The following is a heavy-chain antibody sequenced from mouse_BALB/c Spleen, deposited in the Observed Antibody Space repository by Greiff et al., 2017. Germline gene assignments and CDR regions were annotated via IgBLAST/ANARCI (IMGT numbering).Heavy chain of an antibody. CDR3: ARTYYYGSSYGGYFDV. CDR1: GFSLTSYG. J-gene: IGHJ1*01. CDR2: IWSGGST. D-gene: IGHD1-1*01. V-gene: IGHV2-2*02. Sequence: QVQLQQSGPGLVQPSQSLSITCTVSGFSLTSYGVHWVRQSPGKGLEWLGVIWSGGSTDYNAAFISRLSISKDNSKSQVFFNMNSLQANDTAIYYCARTYYYGSSYGGYFDVWGAGTTVTVSS.